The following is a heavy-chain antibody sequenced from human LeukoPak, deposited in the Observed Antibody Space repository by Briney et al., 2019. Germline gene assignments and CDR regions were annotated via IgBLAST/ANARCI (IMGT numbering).Heavy chain of an antibody. D-gene: IGHD6-13*01. J-gene: IGHJ4*02. V-gene: IGHV4-59*01. CDR3: ARDSSSSWYGYFDY. CDR1: GGSISSYY. CDR2: IYYSGST. Sequence: SETLSLTCTVSGGSISSYYWSWIRQSPGKGLEWIGYIYYSGSTNYNPSLKSRVTISVDTSKNQFSLKLSSVTAADTAVYYCARDSSSSWYGYFDYWGRGTLVTVSS.